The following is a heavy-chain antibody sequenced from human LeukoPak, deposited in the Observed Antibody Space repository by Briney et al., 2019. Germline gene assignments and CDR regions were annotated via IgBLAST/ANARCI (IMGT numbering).Heavy chain of an antibody. V-gene: IGHV3-30-3*01. CDR1: GFTFSSYA. J-gene: IGHJ4*02. D-gene: IGHD3-22*01. CDR2: ISYDGSNK. Sequence: GGPLRLSCAASGFTFSSYAMHWVRQAPGKGLEWVAVISYDGSNKYYADSVKGRFTISRDNSKNTLYLQMNSLRAEDTAVYYCAKDQARVVITVVADYWGQGTLVTVSS. CDR3: AKDQARVVITVVADY.